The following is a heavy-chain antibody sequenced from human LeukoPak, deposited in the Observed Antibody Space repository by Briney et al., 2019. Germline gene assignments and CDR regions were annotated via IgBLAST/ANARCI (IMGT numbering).Heavy chain of an antibody. CDR3: ARDNTVAARPIG. CDR2: IYYSGST. Sequence: SETLSLTCTVSGGSISSYYWSWIRQPPGKGLEWFGYIYYSGSTNYNPSLKSRVTISVDTSKNQFSLKLSSVTAADTAVYYCARDNTVAARPIGWGQGTLVTVSS. V-gene: IGHV4-59*01. CDR1: GGSISSYY. J-gene: IGHJ4*02. D-gene: IGHD6-6*01.